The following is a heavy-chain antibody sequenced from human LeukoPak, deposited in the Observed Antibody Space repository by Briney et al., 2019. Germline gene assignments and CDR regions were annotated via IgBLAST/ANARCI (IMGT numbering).Heavy chain of an antibody. D-gene: IGHD2-2*01. V-gene: IGHV1-18*01. CDR1: GYTFTSYG. CDR3: ARVPSSTSCYLPFDY. CDR2: ISAYNGNT. Sequence: ASVKVSCKASGYTFTSYGISWVRQAPGQGLEWMGWISAYNGNTNYAQKLQGRVTMTTDTSTNTAYMELRSLRSDDTAVYYCARVPSSTSCYLPFDYWGQGTLVTVSS. J-gene: IGHJ4*02.